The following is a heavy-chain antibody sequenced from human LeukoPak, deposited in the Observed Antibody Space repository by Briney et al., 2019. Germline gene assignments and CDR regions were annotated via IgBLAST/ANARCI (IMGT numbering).Heavy chain of an antibody. CDR3: ARGVYSSGWFAFDI. V-gene: IGHV3-64*01. D-gene: IGHD6-19*01. CDR2: ISSNGGST. J-gene: IGHJ3*02. Sequence: GGSLRLSCAASGFTFSSYAMHWVRQAPGKGLEYVSAISSNGGSTYYANSVKGRFTISRDNSKNTLYLQMGSLRAEDMAVYYCARGVYSSGWFAFDIWGQGTMVTVSS. CDR1: GFTFSSYA.